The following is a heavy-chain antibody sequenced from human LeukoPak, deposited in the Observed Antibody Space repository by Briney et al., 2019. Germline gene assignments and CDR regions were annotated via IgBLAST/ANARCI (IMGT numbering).Heavy chain of an antibody. CDR3: AKTISDGYIG. J-gene: IGHJ4*02. CDR1: RFTFRHYW. Sequence: PGGSLRLSCAASRFTFRHYWMTWVRQAPGKGLEWVANINQDGSEKHHVDSVEGRFTISRGNAENSLYLQMNSLRVEDTAVYYCAKTISDGYIGWGQGTLVTVSS. CDR2: INQDGSEK. V-gene: IGHV3-7*01. D-gene: IGHD2-21*02.